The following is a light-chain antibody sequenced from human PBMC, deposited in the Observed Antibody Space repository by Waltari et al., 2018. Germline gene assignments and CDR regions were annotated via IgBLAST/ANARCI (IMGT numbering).Light chain of an antibody. CDR2: DAS. CDR3: QQRGNWPLT. Sequence: EIVLTQSPATLSLSQGERAIFSCRASQSVSNYLALYQQKPGQAPRLLIYDASNRATVIPARFSGSGSGTDFTLTISSLESEDFAVYYCQQRGNWPLTFGGGTKVEIK. CDR1: QSVSNY. V-gene: IGKV3-11*01. J-gene: IGKJ4*01.